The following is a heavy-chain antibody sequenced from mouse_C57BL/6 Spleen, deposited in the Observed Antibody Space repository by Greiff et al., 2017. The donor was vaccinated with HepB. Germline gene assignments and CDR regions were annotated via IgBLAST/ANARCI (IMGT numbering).Heavy chain of an antibody. CDR2: IYPGSGST. CDR1: GYTFTSYW. V-gene: IGHV1-55*01. Sequence: QVQLKQPGAELVKPGASVKMSCKASGYTFTSYWITWVKQRPGQGLEWIGDIYPGSGSTNYNEKFKSKATLTVDTSSSTAYMQLSSLTSEDSAVYYCAKAPITTVGYFDVWGTGTTVTVSS. D-gene: IGHD1-1*01. J-gene: IGHJ1*03. CDR3: AKAPITTVGYFDV.